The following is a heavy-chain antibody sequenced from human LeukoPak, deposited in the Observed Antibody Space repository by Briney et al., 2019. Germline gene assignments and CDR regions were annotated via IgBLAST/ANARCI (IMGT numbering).Heavy chain of an antibody. Sequence: GASVKVSCKASGGTFSSYAISWVRQAPGQGLEWMGRIIPIFGTANYAQKFQGRVTITTDESTSTAYMELSSLRSEDTAVYYCARNVDTAMAPDFDYWGQGTLVTVSS. D-gene: IGHD5-18*01. CDR3: ARNVDTAMAPDFDY. CDR1: GGTFSSYA. CDR2: IIPIFGTA. V-gene: IGHV1-69*05. J-gene: IGHJ4*02.